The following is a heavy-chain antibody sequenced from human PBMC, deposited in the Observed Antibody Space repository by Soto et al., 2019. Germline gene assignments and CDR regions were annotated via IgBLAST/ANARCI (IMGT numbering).Heavy chain of an antibody. J-gene: IGHJ5*02. V-gene: IGHV3-48*02. CDR1: GFTFSDSW. Sequence: GGSLRLSCAASGFTFSDSWMDWVRQAPGKGLEWVSYISSSSSTIYYADSVKGRFTISRDNAKNSLYLQMNSLRDEDTAVYYCARVALGGVIVRGGWFDPWGQGTLVTVSS. D-gene: IGHD3-16*02. CDR2: ISSSSSTI. CDR3: ARVALGGVIVRGGWFDP.